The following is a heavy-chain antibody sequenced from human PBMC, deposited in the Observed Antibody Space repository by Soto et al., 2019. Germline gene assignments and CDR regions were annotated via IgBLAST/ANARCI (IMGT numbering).Heavy chain of an antibody. Sequence: QVQVVESGGGVVQPGRSLRLSCAASGFTFSNYAMHWVRQAPGKGLEWVAVISYDGSNKYYADSVKGRLTISRDNSKNTVYLQPNSLRAEDTAVYFCARAGFNYYFDYWGLGTLVTVSS. V-gene: IGHV3-30-3*01. CDR2: ISYDGSNK. CDR1: GFTFSNYA. J-gene: IGHJ4*02. CDR3: ARAGFNYYFDY.